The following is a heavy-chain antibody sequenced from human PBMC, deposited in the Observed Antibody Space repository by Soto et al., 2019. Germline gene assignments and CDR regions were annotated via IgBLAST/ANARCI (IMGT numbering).Heavy chain of an antibody. Sequence: VSVKVSGEASGYTFTSYSIHWVRQAPGQRLEWMGWINAGNGNTKYSQKFQGRVIITRDTSAGTAYMELRSLRSEDTAVYYCATPIVAFYWGQGTLVTVSS. CDR3: ATPIVAFY. CDR1: GYTFTSYS. D-gene: IGHD5-12*01. V-gene: IGHV1-3*01. CDR2: INAGNGNT. J-gene: IGHJ4*02.